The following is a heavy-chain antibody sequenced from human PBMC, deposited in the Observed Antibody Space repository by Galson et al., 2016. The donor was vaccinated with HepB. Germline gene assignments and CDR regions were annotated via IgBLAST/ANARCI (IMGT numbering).Heavy chain of an antibody. D-gene: IGHD1-26*01. Sequence: SETLSLTCAVFGESFSGHCWSWIRQPPGKGLEWIGEINDSGSTSYIPSLKSRVTMSVDTSKNHFSLKLSSVTAADTAVYYCARHSHTVGLDFWGQGTLVTVSS. CDR2: INDSGST. CDR3: ARHSHTVGLDF. J-gene: IGHJ4*02. CDR1: GESFSGHC. V-gene: IGHV4-34*01.